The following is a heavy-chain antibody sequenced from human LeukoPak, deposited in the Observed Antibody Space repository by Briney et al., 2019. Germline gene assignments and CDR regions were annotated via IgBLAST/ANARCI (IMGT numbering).Heavy chain of an antibody. CDR2: IYTSGAT. CDR1: GGSINSGSYY. J-gene: IGHJ6*03. V-gene: IGHV4-61*02. Sequence: PPQTLSLTCTVSGGSINSGSYYWSWIRQPAGKGLEWIGRIYTSGATQYNPSLKSRVTMSVDTSKNQFSLKLSSVTAADTAVYYCARAGSVLTYYYYYMDVWGKGTTVTVSS. D-gene: IGHD3-10*01. CDR3: ARAGSVLTYYYYYMDV.